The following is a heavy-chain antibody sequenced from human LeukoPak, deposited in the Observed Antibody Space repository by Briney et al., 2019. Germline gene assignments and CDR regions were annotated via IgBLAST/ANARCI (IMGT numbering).Heavy chain of an antibody. CDR2: ISYSGNS. CDR1: GGSISSYY. CDR3: ARGGEYYDFWSGYYRLDY. J-gene: IGHJ4*02. D-gene: IGHD3-3*01. V-gene: IGHV4-59*12. Sequence: PSETLSLTCIVSGGSISSYYWSWIRQPPGKGLEWIGYISYSGNSNYNPSLKSRVTISVDTSKNQFSLKLSSVTAADTAVYYCARGGEYYDFWSGYYRLDYWGQGTLVTVSS.